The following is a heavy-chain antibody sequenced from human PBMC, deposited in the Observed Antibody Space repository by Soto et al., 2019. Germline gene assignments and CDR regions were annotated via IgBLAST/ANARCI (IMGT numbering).Heavy chain of an antibody. CDR1: GGSISSSTYY. CDR2: IYYSGSS. J-gene: IGHJ4*02. Sequence: SETLSLTCTVSGGSISSSTYYWGWIRQPPGKGLEWIGNIYYSGSSYYNPSLKSRLTISVDTSKNQFSLKLSSVTAADTAVYFCARDYGDYFFDYWGQGTLVTVS. V-gene: IGHV4-39*01. D-gene: IGHD4-17*01. CDR3: ARDYGDYFFDY.